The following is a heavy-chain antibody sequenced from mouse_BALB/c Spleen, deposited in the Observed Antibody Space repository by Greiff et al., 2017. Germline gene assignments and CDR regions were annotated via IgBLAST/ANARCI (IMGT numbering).Heavy chain of an antibody. CDR1: GYTFTSYW. CDR2: IDPSDSYT. J-gene: IGHJ1*01. V-gene: IGHV1-69*02. CDR3: ARRRDWYFDV. Sequence: VQLQQPGAELVKPGASVKLSCKASGYTFTSYWMHWVEQRPGQGLEWIGEIDPSDSYTNYNQKFKGKATLTVDKSSSTAYMQLSSLTSEDSAVYYCARRRDWYFDVWGAGTTVTVSS.